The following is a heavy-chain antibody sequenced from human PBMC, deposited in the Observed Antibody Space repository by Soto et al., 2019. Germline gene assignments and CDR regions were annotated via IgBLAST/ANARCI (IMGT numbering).Heavy chain of an antibody. V-gene: IGHV3-30*18. CDR2: ISYHGVNK. Sequence: QVQLVESGGGVVYPGRSLRLSCTASGFSFSSYGVHWVRQAPGKGLEWVAVISYHGVNKYYADSVNGRFTISRDNSKNMVFLHMNSLRVEDTAVYYCGKYSDYGDHRDWFNPWGQGTLVTVSS. CDR3: GKYSDYGDHRDWFNP. D-gene: IGHD4-17*01. CDR1: GFSFSSYG. J-gene: IGHJ5*02.